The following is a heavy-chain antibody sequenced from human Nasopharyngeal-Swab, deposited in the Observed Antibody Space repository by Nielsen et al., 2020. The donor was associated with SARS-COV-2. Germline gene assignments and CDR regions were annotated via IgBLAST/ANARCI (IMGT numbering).Heavy chain of an antibody. D-gene: IGHD6-13*01. CDR2: INPSGGST. CDR1: GYTFTSYY. CDR3: ARVPKGSSSWGSWFDP. V-gene: IGHV1-46*01. Sequence: ASVKVSCKASGYTFTSYYMHWVRQAPGQGLEWMGIINPSGGSTSYAQKFQGRVTMTRDTSTSTVYMELSSLRSEDTAVYYCARVPKGSSSWGSWFDPWGQGTLVTVSS. J-gene: IGHJ5*02.